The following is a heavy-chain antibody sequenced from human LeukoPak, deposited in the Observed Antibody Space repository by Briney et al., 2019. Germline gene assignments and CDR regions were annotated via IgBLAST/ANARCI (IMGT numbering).Heavy chain of an antibody. CDR1: GYTFTSYG. Sequence: ASVKVSCKASGYTFTSYGIGWVRQAPGQGLEWMGWISAYNGNTNYAQKLQGRVTMTTDTSTSTAYMELRSLRSDDTAVYYCARAYGIVVVPAAILPDYWGQGTLVTVSS. D-gene: IGHD2-2*01. CDR2: ISAYNGNT. J-gene: IGHJ4*02. V-gene: IGHV1-18*01. CDR3: ARAYGIVVVPAAILPDY.